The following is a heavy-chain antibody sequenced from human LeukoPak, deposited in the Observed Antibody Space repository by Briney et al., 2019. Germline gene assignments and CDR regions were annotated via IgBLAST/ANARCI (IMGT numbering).Heavy chain of an antibody. CDR3: ARQDYYDSSGYYYDY. D-gene: IGHD3-22*01. CDR1: GYSFTSYW. CDR2: VDPSDSYT. Sequence: GESLRISCKGSGYSFTSYWISWVRQMPGKGLEWMGRVDPSDSYTNYSPSFQGHVTISADKSISTAYLQWSSLKASDTAMYYCARQDYYDSSGYYYDYWGQGTLVTVSS. V-gene: IGHV5-10-1*01. J-gene: IGHJ4*02.